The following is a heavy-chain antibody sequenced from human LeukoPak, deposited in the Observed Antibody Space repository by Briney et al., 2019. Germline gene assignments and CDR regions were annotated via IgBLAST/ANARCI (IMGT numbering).Heavy chain of an antibody. CDR1: GGSISSYY. V-gene: IGHV4-4*07. J-gene: IGHJ4*02. D-gene: IGHD3-3*01. CDR3: ARDSSLFGVVTPFDY. Sequence: PSETLSLTCTVSGGSISSYYWNWIRQPAGKGLEWIGRIYTSGSTNYNPSLKSRVTMSVDTSKNQFSLNLSSVTAADTAVYYCARDSSLFGVVTPFDYWGQGTLVTVSS. CDR2: IYTSGST.